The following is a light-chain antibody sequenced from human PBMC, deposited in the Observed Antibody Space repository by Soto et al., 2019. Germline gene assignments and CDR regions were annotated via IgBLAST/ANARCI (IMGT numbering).Light chain of an antibody. V-gene: IGLV2-14*01. Sequence: QSALTQPASVSGSPGQSITISCTGTSSDVGGYNYGSWYQQHPSKAPKHMIYDVSNRPSGVSNRFAGSKSGNTASLTISGLRAEDEADYHCSSYTSSSFLYVFGTGPTLTVL. CDR2: DVS. J-gene: IGLJ1*01. CDR1: SSDVGGYNY. CDR3: SSYTSSSFLYV.